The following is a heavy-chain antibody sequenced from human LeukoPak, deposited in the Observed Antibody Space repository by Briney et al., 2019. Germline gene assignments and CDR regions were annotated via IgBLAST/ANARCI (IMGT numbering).Heavy chain of an antibody. J-gene: IGHJ6*03. Sequence: GGSLRLSCAASGFIFSSCGMSWVRQAPGKGLEWVSIISGSGGSTYYADSVKGRFTISRDNSKNTVYLQMNSLRAEDTAVYYCARVYSLPAAIFDYYYYMDVWGKGTTVTVSS. CDR1: GFIFSSCG. V-gene: IGHV3-23*01. CDR2: ISGSGGST. CDR3: ARVYSLPAAIFDYYYYMDV. D-gene: IGHD2-2*01.